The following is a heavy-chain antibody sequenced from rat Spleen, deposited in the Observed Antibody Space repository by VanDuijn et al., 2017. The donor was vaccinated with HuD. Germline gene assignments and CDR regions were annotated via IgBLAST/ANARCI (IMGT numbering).Heavy chain of an antibody. J-gene: IGHJ2*01. D-gene: IGHD1-11*01. Sequence: EVQLVESGGGLVQPGNSLKLSCAASGFTFSDYAMAWVRQSPKKGLEWVATIIYDGSSTYYRDSVKGRFTISRENAVSTLYLQMDSLRSEDTATYFCARHEDYGGYSRDYFGYWGQGVMVTVSS. V-gene: IGHV5-7*01. CDR3: ARHEDYGGYSRDYFGY. CDR1: GFTFSDYA. CDR2: IIYDGSST.